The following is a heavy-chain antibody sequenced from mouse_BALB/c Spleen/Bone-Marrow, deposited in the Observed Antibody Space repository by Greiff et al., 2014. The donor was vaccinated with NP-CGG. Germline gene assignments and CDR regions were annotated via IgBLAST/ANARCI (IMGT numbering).Heavy chain of an antibody. CDR1: GYTFTNYW. CDR2: IYPGGGYT. CDR3: ARRGTGVDY. D-gene: IGHD4-1*01. J-gene: IGHJ2*01. V-gene: IGHV1-63*02. Sequence: QVQLKESGAELVRPGTSVKISCKASGYTFTNYWLGWVKQRPEHGLEWIGDIYPGGGYTNYNEKFKGKATLTADTSSSTAYMQLSSLTSEDSAVYFCARRGTGVDYWGQGTTLTVSS.